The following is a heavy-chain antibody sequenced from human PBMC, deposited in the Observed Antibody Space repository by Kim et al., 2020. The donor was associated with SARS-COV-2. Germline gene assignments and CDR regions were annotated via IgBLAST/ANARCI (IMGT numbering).Heavy chain of an antibody. CDR3: ARSQSSGYGKPYLFDY. J-gene: IGHJ4*02. D-gene: IGHD5-12*01. V-gene: IGHV3-21*01. Sequence: SVKGQFTISRDNAKNSLYLQMNSLRAEDTAVYYCARSQSSGYGKPYLFDYWGQGTLVTVSS.